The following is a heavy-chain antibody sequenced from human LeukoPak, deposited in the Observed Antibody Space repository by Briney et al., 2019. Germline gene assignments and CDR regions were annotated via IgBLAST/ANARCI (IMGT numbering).Heavy chain of an antibody. D-gene: IGHD4-11*01. CDR1: GFTFSSYE. Sequence: GGSLRLSCTASGFTFSSYEMNWVRQAPGKGLEWVSHISSSGTIIYFADSVKGRFTISRDNAKNSLYLQMNSLRAEDTAVYYCARAMTSWGQGTLVTVSS. J-gene: IGHJ4*02. V-gene: IGHV3-48*03. CDR2: ISSSGTII. CDR3: ARAMTS.